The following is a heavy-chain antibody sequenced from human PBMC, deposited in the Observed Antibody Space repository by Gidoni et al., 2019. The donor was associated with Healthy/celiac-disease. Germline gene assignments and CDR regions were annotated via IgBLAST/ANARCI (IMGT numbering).Heavy chain of an antibody. Sequence: EVQLLESGGGLVQPGGSLRLSCAASGFTFSSYAMSWVRQAPGKGLGWVSAISGSGGSTYYADSVKGRFTISRDNSKNTLYLQMNSLRAEDTAVYYCAKAPRIAVAGSGDYWGQGTLVTVSS. CDR1: GFTFSSYA. J-gene: IGHJ4*02. V-gene: IGHV3-23*01. CDR2: ISGSGGST. CDR3: AKAPRIAVAGSGDY. D-gene: IGHD6-19*01.